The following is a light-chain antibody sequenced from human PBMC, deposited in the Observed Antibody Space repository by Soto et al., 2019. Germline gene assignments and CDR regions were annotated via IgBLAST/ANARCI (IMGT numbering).Light chain of an antibody. V-gene: IGKV1-12*01. CDR2: AAS. Sequence: DIQLTQSPSSVSASVGDTINITCRASQDIEKWLAWYQQKPGRAPKVLIYAASHLESGVPSRFSGSGSGTEFSLTISSLQTEDFATYYCHQSYSTPLTFGGGTKVEIK. CDR1: QDIEKW. CDR3: HQSYSTPLT. J-gene: IGKJ4*01.